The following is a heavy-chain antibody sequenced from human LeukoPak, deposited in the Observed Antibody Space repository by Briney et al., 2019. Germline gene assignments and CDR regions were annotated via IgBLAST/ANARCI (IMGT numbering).Heavy chain of an antibody. V-gene: IGHV4-59*01. Sequence: PSETLSLTCTVSGGSISSYYWSWIRQPPGKGLEWIGYIYYSGSTNYNPSLKSRVTISVDTSKNQFSLKLSSVTAADTAVYYCATTSTLYSSSWYVNGYYYGMDVWGQGTTVTVSS. D-gene: IGHD6-13*01. CDR1: GGSISSYY. J-gene: IGHJ6*02. CDR3: ATTSTLYSSSWYVNGYYYGMDV. CDR2: IYYSGST.